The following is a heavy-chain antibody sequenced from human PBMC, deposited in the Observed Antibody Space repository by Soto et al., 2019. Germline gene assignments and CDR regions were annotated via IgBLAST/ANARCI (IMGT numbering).Heavy chain of an antibody. CDR3: ASGGAGSGPFTWELPDH. Sequence: QMQLVQSGAEVKKPGSSVTVSCKALGNTFTYRYLHWVRQAPGQALEWMGWITPFNGDVHYAQKFQERVNITRDRSINTAYMRMSSLRSEDTAMYYCASGGAGSGPFTWELPDHWGQGTLVTVSS. CDR1: GNTFTYRY. D-gene: IGHD1-26*01. V-gene: IGHV1-45*02. CDR2: ITPFNGDV. J-gene: IGHJ4*02.